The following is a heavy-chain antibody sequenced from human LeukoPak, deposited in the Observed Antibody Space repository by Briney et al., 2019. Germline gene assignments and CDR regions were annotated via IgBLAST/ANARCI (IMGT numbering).Heavy chain of an antibody. CDR1: GFTFSSFS. V-gene: IGHV3-21*01. Sequence: GGSLRLSCAASGFTFSSFSMNWVRQAPGKGLEWVSSISSGGDYKHYADSVKGRLTISRDNAKNSLFLQMNSLRAGDTAVYYCARDRGRYYMDVWGKGTTVTISS. CDR3: ARDRGRYYMDV. D-gene: IGHD6-25*01. J-gene: IGHJ6*03. CDR2: ISSGGDYK.